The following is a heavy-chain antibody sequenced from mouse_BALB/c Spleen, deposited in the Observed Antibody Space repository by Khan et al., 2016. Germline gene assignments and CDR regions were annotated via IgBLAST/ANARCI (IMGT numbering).Heavy chain of an antibody. CDR2: ISRCSSTT. V-gene: IGHV5-17*02. CDR1: GFSFSVFG. D-gene: IGHD4-1*01. CDR3: AGLTPYAMDY. J-gene: IGHJ4*01. Sequence: EVQLVESGGGLVQPGGSRKLSCAASGFSFSVFGIHWFRQAPEKGLEWVAYISRCSSTTYYAATVKGRVTISRDNPKNTLFLQMTSLRSEDTAVYYCAGLTPYAMDYWGQGTSVTVSS.